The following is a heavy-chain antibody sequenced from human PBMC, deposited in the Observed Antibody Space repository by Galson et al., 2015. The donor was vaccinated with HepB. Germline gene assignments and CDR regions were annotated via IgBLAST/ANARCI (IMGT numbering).Heavy chain of an antibody. V-gene: IGHV3-23*01. CDR2: IGYTGSYT. Sequence: SLRLSCAASGFIFSDSDIHWIRQAPGKGLEWVSTIGYTGSYTFYAESVKGRFTISRDTSRNTLSLQMNSLRAEDTAVYYCAKGLTSGSPYRAFEMWGQGTVVTVSS. D-gene: IGHD3-22*01. CDR1: GFIFSDSD. CDR3: AKGLTSGSPYRAFEM. J-gene: IGHJ3*02.